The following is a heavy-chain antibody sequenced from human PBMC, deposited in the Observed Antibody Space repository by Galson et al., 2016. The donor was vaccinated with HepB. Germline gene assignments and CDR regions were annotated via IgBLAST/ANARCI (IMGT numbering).Heavy chain of an antibody. CDR2: ISRSGDST. CDR3: GQGSTAPAV. Sequence: SLRLSCAASGFTFNNYGMTWVRQPPGKGLEVVSSISRSGDSTDYADSVKGRFTISRDNSKNTLYLQMNSLRAEDTAVYYCGQGSTAPAVWGKGTAVTVSS. CDR1: GFTFNNYG. J-gene: IGHJ6*04. V-gene: IGHV3-23*01. D-gene: IGHD2-2*01.